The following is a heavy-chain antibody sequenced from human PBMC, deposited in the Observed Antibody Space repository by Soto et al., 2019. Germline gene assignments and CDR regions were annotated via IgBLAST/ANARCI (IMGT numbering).Heavy chain of an antibody. V-gene: IGHV4-4*07. J-gene: IGHJ4*02. D-gene: IGHD1-7*01. Sequence: QVQLQESGPGLVKPLETLSLTCTVSGGSISSYHWSWIRQSAGKGLEWIGRIYTSGNTHYNPSLKSRVTVSIDTSKNQFFLTVTSVTAADSAVYYCARESGDNWDYEAYWGQGTPVTVSS. CDR1: GGSISSYH. CDR3: ARESGDNWDYEAY. CDR2: IYTSGNT.